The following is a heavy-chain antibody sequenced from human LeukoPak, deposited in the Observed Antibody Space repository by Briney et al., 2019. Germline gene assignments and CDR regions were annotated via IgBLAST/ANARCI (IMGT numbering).Heavy chain of an antibody. CDR1: GGSISSYY. Sequence: SETLSLTCTVSGGSISSYYWSWIRQPPGKGLEWIGYIYYSGSTNYNPSLKSRVTISVDTSKNQFSLKLSSVTAADTAVYYCARGGGSARPHYYYYYGMDVWGQGTTVTVSS. D-gene: IGHD6-6*01. CDR3: ARGGGSARPHYYYYYGMDV. CDR2: IYYSGST. V-gene: IGHV4-59*12. J-gene: IGHJ6*02.